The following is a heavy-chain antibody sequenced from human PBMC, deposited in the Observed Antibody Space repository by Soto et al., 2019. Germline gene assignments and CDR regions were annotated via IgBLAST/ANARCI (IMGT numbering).Heavy chain of an antibody. D-gene: IGHD2-15*01. V-gene: IGHV1-2*04. Sequence: GASVKVSCKASGYSFTGYYMHWVRQAPGQGLEWMGWINPNSGGTNYAQKFQGWVTMTRDTSISTAYMKLSRLRSDDTAVYYCARVHCSGGSCYSTQHPNYYGMDVWGQGTTVTVSS. CDR3: ARVHCSGGSCYSTQHPNYYGMDV. CDR2: INPNSGGT. J-gene: IGHJ6*02. CDR1: GYSFTGYY.